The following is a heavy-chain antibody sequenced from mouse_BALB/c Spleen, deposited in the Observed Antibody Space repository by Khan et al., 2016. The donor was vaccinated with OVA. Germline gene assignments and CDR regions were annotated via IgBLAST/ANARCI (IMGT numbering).Heavy chain of an antibody. Sequence: QIQLVQSGPELKKPGETVRISCKASGYTFTTAGIQWVQKMPGKGLKRIGWINTHSGVPKYAEDFKGRFAFSLEISVSTTYLQITNLKNEDTATYFCARGGADYYRDDGGAREYWGQGTSVTVSS. D-gene: IGHD2-14*01. J-gene: IGHJ4*01. CDR2: INTHSGVP. V-gene: IGHV9-4*02. CDR1: GYTFTTAG. CDR3: ARGGADYYRDDGGAREY.